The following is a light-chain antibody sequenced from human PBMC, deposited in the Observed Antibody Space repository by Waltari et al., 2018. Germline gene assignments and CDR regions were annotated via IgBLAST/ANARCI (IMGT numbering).Light chain of an antibody. CDR2: DDT. V-gene: IGLV3-21*02. J-gene: IGLJ2*01. CDR3: QVWDTTSDRVV. Sequence: SYVLTQPPSASVATGETARITCGGDNVGSKSVHWYQQKPGQAPLLVVYDDTARPSGIPARFSASNSGNTATLTISRVENGDEADYYCQVWDTTSDRVVFGGGTKLTVL. CDR1: NVGSKS.